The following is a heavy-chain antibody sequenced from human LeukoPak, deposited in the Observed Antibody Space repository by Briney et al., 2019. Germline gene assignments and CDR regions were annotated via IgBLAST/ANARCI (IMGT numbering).Heavy chain of an antibody. V-gene: IGHV7-4-1*02. Sequence: GASVKVSCKASGYTFTSYALNWVRQAPGQGLEWMGWIHTDTENPTYAQGFTGRFVFSLDRSVRTAYLQITSLKAEDTAVYYCARVGGYCSDGICYPKYWGQGTLVTVSS. CDR2: IHTDTENP. J-gene: IGHJ4*02. D-gene: IGHD2-15*01. CDR1: GYTFTSYA. CDR3: ARVGGYCSDGICYPKY.